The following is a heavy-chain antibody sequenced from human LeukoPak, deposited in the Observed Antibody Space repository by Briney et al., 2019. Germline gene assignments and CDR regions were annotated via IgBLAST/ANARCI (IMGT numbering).Heavy chain of an antibody. CDR2: IYHSGST. CDR1: GGSISSGGYS. J-gene: IGHJ5*02. D-gene: IGHD4-17*01. V-gene: IGHV4-30-2*01. Sequence: KPSQTLSLTCAVSGGSISSGGYSWSWLRQPPGKGLEWIGYIYHSGSTYYNPSLKSRVTISVDRSKNQFSLKLSSVTAADTAVYYCARAKYGDYVWFDPWGQGTLVTVSS. CDR3: ARAKYGDYVWFDP.